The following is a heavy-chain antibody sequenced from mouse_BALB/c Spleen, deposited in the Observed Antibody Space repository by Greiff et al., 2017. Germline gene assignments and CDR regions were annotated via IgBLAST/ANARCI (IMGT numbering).Heavy chain of an antibody. J-gene: IGHJ4*01. CDR1: GFTFNTYA. CDR2: IRSKSNNYAT. D-gene: IGHD1-1*01. V-gene: IGHV10-1*02. Sequence: EVNVVESGGGLVQPKGSLKLSCAASGFTFNTYAMNWVRQAPGKGLEWVARIRSKSNNYATYYADSVKDRFTISRDDSQSMLYLQMNNLKTEDTAMYYCVRRGYYYGSSYYYAMDYWGQGTSVTVSS. CDR3: VRRGYYYGSSYYYAMDY.